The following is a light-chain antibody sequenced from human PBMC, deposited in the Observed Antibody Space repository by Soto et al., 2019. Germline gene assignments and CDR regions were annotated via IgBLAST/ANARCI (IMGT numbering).Light chain of an antibody. CDR2: GAS. CDR1: RNIDTY. V-gene: IGKV1-39*01. Sequence: DIQMTQSPSSLYASFGDRVTLTCRASRNIDTYLNWYQQKPGTAPKLLMYGASSLHSGVPSKFSGIASGTDFALTISGLQPEYFAAYYCQQSHTTPYTFGEGTKLEL. J-gene: IGKJ2*01. CDR3: QQSHTTPYT.